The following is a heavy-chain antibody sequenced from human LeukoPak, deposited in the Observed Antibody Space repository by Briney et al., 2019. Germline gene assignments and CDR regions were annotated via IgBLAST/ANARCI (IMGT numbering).Heavy chain of an antibody. J-gene: IGHJ1*01. CDR1: GFTFSNYG. CDR2: ISYDGGTT. Sequence: GGSLRLSCAASGFTFSNYGMQWVRQAPGKGLEWLAVISYDGGTTFYADSVKGRFTISRDNSKNTVDLQMSSLRAEDTAVYYCAKEFTSYSSGWFFQHWGQGTLVTASS. D-gene: IGHD6-13*01. CDR3: AKEFTSYSSGWFFQH. V-gene: IGHV3-30*18.